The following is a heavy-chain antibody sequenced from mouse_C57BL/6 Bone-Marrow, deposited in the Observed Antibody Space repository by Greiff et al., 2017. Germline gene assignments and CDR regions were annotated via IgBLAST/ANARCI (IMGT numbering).Heavy chain of an antibody. Sequence: VQLQQSGTVLARPGASVKMSCKTSGYTFTSYWMHWVKQRPGQGLEWIGAIYPGNSDTSYNQKFKGKAKLTAVTSASTAYMGLSSLTNEDSAVYYCTRRGNYCGSPAWFAYWGQGTLVTVSA. CDR3: TRRGNYCGSPAWFAY. J-gene: IGHJ3*01. D-gene: IGHD1-1*01. CDR2: IYPGNSDT. V-gene: IGHV1-5*01. CDR1: GYTFTSYW.